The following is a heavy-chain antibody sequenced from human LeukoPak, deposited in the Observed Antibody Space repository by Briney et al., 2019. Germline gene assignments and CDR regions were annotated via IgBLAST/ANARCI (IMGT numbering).Heavy chain of an antibody. CDR1: GFTFSNAW. J-gene: IGHJ4*02. CDR3: RSCSGQGAFDY. Sequence: PGGSLRLSCAASGFTFSNAWMNWVRQAPGKGLEWVGLIRSKTDGGTTDYAAPVKGRFTISRDDSENTLYLQMNSLKTEDTAVYYCRSCSGQGAFDYWGQGTLVTVPS. CDR2: IRSKTDGGTT. D-gene: IGHD2-15*01. V-gene: IGHV3-15*01.